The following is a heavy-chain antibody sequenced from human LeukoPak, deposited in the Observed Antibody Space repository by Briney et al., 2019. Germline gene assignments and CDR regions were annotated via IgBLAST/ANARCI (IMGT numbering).Heavy chain of an antibody. D-gene: IGHD5-18*01. Sequence: SETLSLTCAVYVGSFSGYCWSWIRQPPGKGLEWIGEINHSGSTNYNPSLKSRVTISVDTSKNQFSLKLSSLTAAATAVYHCARGCRRYSYGYRTPFDYWGQGTLVTVSS. CDR1: VGSFSGYC. CDR3: ARGCRRYSYGYRTPFDY. J-gene: IGHJ4*02. CDR2: INHSGST. V-gene: IGHV4-34*01.